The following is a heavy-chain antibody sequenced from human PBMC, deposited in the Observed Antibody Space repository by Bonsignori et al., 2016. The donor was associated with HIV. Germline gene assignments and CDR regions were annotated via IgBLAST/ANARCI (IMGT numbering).Heavy chain of an antibody. CDR2: ITPYHGGT. Sequence: WVRQAPGQGLDYMAWITPYHGGTDYAQKFQGRVTLTTDTSTTTAYMELRNLKSDDTAVYYCARSGRDSPGSPFDSWGQGTLVTVSS. D-gene: IGHD5-24*01. CDR3: ARSGRDSPGSPFDS. V-gene: IGHV1-18*01. J-gene: IGHJ4*02.